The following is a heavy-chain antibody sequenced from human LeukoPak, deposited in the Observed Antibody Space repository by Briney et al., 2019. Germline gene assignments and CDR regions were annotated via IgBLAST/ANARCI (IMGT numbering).Heavy chain of an antibody. CDR3: ARSGWDIVATNPTA. Sequence: AASVKVSCKASGYTFTGYYMHWVRQAPGQGLEWMGWINPNSGGTNYAQKFQGRVTMTRDTSISTAYMELSRLRSDDTAVYYCARSGWDIVATNPTAWGQGTLVTVSS. CDR2: INPNSGGT. J-gene: IGHJ5*02. V-gene: IGHV1-2*02. CDR1: GYTFTGYY. D-gene: IGHD5-12*01.